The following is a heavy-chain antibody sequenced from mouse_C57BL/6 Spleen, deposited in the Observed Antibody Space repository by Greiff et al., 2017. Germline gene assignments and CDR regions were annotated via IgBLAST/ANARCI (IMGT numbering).Heavy chain of an antibody. J-gene: IGHJ3*01. CDR2: IYPGDGDT. D-gene: IGHD1-1*01. Sequence: VMLVESGPELVKPGASVKISCKASGYAFSSSWMNWVKQRPGKGLEWIGRIYPGDGDTNYNGKFKGKATLTADKSSSTAYMQLSSLTSEDSAVYFCASSLYYYGSSSWFAYWGQGTLVTVSA. CDR1: GYAFSSSW. V-gene: IGHV1-82*01. CDR3: ASSLYYYGSSSWFAY.